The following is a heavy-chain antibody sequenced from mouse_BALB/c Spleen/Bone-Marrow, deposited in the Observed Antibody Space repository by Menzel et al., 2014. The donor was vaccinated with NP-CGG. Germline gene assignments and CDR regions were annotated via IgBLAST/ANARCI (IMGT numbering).Heavy chain of an antibody. V-gene: IGHV1-54*02. Sequence: VQLVESGAELVRPGTSVKVSCKASGYAFTDYLMEWLKQRPGQGLEWIGVINPGSGSTNYNEKFKDKATLTADKSSNTAYLQLSSLTSEDTAVYYCANYVYGYYFDYWGQGTTLTVSS. J-gene: IGHJ2*01. CDR3: ANYVYGYYFDY. D-gene: IGHD2-2*01. CDR1: GYAFTDYL. CDR2: INPGSGST.